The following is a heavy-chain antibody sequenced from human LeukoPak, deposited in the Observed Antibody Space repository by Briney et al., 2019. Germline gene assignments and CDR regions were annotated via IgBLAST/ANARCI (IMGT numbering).Heavy chain of an antibody. J-gene: IGHJ5*02. V-gene: IGHV3-30*18. D-gene: IGHD6-19*01. Sequence: GGSLRLSCAASGFTFSAYGMHWVRQAPGKGLGWVAVIAYDGSIKYYADSVKGRFTISRDNSKNTLFLQMNSLRAEDTGVYYCANFQLWLVSWGQGTLVTVSS. CDR1: GFTFSAYG. CDR2: IAYDGSIK. CDR3: ANFQLWLVS.